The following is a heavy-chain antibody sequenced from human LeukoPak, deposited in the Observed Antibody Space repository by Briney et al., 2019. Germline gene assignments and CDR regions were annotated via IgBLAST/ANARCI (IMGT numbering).Heavy chain of an antibody. CDR3: ARGRWLPNAFDI. D-gene: IGHD5-24*01. V-gene: IGHV4-59*01. CDR1: GDPINSYQ. Sequence: SETLSLTCTVSGDPINSYQWNWIRQPPGKGLEWIGYIYYSGRTDYNPSLKSRVTISVDTSKHQFSMKLKSVTAADTAVYFCARGRWLPNAFDIWGQGTMVTVFS. CDR2: IYYSGRT. J-gene: IGHJ3*02.